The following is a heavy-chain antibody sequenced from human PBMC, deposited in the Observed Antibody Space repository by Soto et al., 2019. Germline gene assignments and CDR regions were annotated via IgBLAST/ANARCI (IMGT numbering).Heavy chain of an antibody. Sequence: QVQLQGSGPGQVKPSETLSLTYTVSGDSISDYFYWSWIRQPAGKGLEWIGRIYTDGTTKYNPSLKSRVALTLDKSTNQFSRRLSSVTAADTAVYYFAREVRDGFTGIFDQWGRGARVTVSS. CDR2: IYTDGTT. CDR1: GDSISDYFY. D-gene: IGHD2-21*01. CDR3: AREVRDGFTGIFDQ. J-gene: IGHJ4*02. V-gene: IGHV4-4*07.